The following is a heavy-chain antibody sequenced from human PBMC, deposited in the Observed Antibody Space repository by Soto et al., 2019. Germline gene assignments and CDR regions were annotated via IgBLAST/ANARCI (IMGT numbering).Heavy chain of an antibody. Sequence: ASVKVTCKASGYSYTSYAMHWVRQAPGKGLEWMGWINAGNGNKKYSQKFQGRVTITRDTSASTAYMELSSLRSEDTAVYYCARAVAVPADLDYWGQGTLVTVS. D-gene: IGHD6-19*01. J-gene: IGHJ4*02. V-gene: IGHV1-3*01. CDR3: ARAVAVPADLDY. CDR1: GYSYTSYA. CDR2: INAGNGNK.